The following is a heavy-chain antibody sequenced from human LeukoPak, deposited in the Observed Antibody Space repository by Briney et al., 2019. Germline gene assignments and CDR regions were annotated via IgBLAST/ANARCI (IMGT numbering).Heavy chain of an antibody. D-gene: IGHD3-10*01. Sequence: ASVKVSCKASGYTFTGYYMHWVRQAPGQGLEWMGRINPNGGGTDYAQKFQGRVTMTRDTSISTAYMELSRLRSDDTAVYYCARGGITMVREDFDYWGQGTLVTVSS. CDR1: GYTFTGYY. CDR2: INPNGGGT. V-gene: IGHV1-2*06. CDR3: ARGGITMVREDFDY. J-gene: IGHJ4*02.